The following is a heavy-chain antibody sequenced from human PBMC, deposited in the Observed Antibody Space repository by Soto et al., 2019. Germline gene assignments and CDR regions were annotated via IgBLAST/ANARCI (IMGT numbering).Heavy chain of an antibody. CDR3: IRKYYNTLGDY. V-gene: IGHV3-9*01. D-gene: IGHD3-9*01. CDR1: GFTFDDYA. Sequence: EVRLVESGGGLVQPGGSLRLSCVVSGFTFDDYAMHWVRQAPGKGLEWVSSIGWNHGGIGYADSVWGRFTVSRDNAKNSLYLQMTSLRREDTAFYYCIRKYYNTLGDYWGQGTLVTVSS. J-gene: IGHJ4*02. CDR2: IGWNHGGI.